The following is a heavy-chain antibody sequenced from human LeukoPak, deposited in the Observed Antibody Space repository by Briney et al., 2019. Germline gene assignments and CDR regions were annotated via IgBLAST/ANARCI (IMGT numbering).Heavy chain of an antibody. CDR3: AREVRGVIITGGDAFDI. Sequence: PSETLSLTCTVSGGSISSYYWSWIRQPPGKGLEWIGYIYYSGSTNYNPSLKSRVTISVDTSKNQFSLKLSSVTAADTAVYYCAREVRGVIITGGDAFDIWGQGTMVTVSS. CDR1: GGSISSYY. CDR2: IYYSGST. V-gene: IGHV4-59*12. D-gene: IGHD3-10*01. J-gene: IGHJ3*02.